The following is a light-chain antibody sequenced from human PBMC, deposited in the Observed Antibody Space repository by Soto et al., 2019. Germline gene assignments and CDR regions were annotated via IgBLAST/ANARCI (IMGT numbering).Light chain of an antibody. J-gene: IGLJ2*01. CDR2: EVS. CDR3: SSYTSSSTLMLV. V-gene: IGLV2-14*01. CDR1: SSDVGGYNY. Sequence: QSALTQPASVSGSPGQSITISSTGTSSDVGGYNYVSWYQQHPGKAPKLMIYEVSNRPSGVSNRFSGSKSGNTASLTISGLQAEDEPDYYCSSYTSSSTLMLVFGGGTKLTVL.